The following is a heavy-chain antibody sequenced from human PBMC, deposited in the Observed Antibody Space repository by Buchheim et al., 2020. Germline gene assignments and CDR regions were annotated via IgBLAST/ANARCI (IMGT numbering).Heavy chain of an antibody. V-gene: IGHV4-31*03. J-gene: IGHJ4*02. Sequence: QVQLQESGPGLVKPSQTLSLTCTVSGGSITRGGYYWSWIRQHPGKGLEWIGHIYYTGITYFNPSLESRLFMSVDTSKNQIFLTLRSVTAADSAMYYCARSVDQGEYYDSSGTQFFFDYWGQG. D-gene: IGHD3-22*01. CDR3: ARSVDQGEYYDSSGTQFFFDY. CDR2: IYYTGIT. CDR1: GGSITRGGYY.